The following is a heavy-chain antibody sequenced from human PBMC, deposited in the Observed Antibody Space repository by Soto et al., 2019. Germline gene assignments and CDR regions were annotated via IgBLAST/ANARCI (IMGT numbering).Heavy chain of an antibody. J-gene: IGHJ6*02. Sequence: GASVKVSCKVSGYTLTGLSMHWVRQAPGKGLEWMGGFDPEDGETIYAQKFQGRVTMTEDTSTDTAYMELSSLRSEDTAVYYCATDQKGYRTGYGSVYGMDVWGQGTTVTVSS. CDR2: FDPEDGET. D-gene: IGHD3-10*01. CDR1: GYTLTGLS. V-gene: IGHV1-24*01. CDR3: ATDQKGYRTGYGSVYGMDV.